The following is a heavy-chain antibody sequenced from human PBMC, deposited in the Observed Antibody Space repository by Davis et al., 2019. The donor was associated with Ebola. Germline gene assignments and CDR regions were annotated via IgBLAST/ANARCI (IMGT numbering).Heavy chain of an antibody. V-gene: IGHV4-59*01. CDR3: ARVSAVAGNDY. J-gene: IGHJ4*02. D-gene: IGHD6-19*01. CDR2: IYYSGST. Sequence: SETLSLTCTVSGGSISSYYWSWIRQPPGKGLEWIGYIYYSGSTNYNPSLKSRVTISVDTSKNQVSLKLSSVTAADTAVYYCARVSAVAGNDYWGQGTLVTVSS. CDR1: GGSISSYY.